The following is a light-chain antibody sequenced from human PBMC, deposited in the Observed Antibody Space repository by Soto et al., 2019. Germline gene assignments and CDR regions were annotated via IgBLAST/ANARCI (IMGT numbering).Light chain of an antibody. CDR1: QSISSH. J-gene: IGKJ1*01. Sequence: DIQMTHSPSSLSSSVGDIVTITFRASQSISSHLNWYQQKAGKAPKLLISGASSLESGVPSRFSGSGSGTDFTLTISSLQPEDFATYYCQQSYTTPRTFGQGTKV. CDR2: GAS. V-gene: IGKV1-39*01. CDR3: QQSYTTPRT.